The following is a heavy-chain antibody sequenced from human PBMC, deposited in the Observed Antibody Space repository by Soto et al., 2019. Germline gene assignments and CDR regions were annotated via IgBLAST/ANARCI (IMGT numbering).Heavy chain of an antibody. J-gene: IGHJ5*02. CDR2: ITGEGGRT. D-gene: IGHD2-8*01. CDR1: GFTFGDHA. CDR3: AKEWATVGVPWFDP. Sequence: GSLRLSCAASGFTFGDHAMSSVRQTAEKGREWGSGITGEGGRTFYADSVKGRFTISRDNSKNTLYLQMNGLRAEDTAVYYCAKEWATVGVPWFDPWGQGTLVTVSS. V-gene: IGHV3-23*01.